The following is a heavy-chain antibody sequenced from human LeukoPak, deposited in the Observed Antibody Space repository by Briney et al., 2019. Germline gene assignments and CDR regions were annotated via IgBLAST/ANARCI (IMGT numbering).Heavy chain of an antibody. CDR1: GGSISSSTYS. J-gene: IGHJ4*02. Sequence: PSGTLSLTCTVSGGSISSSTYSWGWIRQPPGKGLEWIGSIYYSGTTYYNPSLKSRVTISVDTSKNQFSLKLSSVTAADTAVYYCAGGRSSVLGYWGQGTLVTVSS. CDR3: AGGRSSVLGY. CDR2: IYYSGTT. D-gene: IGHD6-19*01. V-gene: IGHV4-39*01.